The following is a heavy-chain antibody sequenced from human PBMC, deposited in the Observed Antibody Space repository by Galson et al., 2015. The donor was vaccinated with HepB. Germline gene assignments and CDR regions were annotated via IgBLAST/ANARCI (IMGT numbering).Heavy chain of an antibody. Sequence: SVKVSCKASGGTFSSYAISWVRQAPGQGLEWMGRIIPILGIANYAQKFQGRVTITADKSTSTAYMELSSLRSEDTAVYYCARGGDIVVVPAAIGQGWFDPWGQGTLVTVSS. D-gene: IGHD2-2*02. CDR3: ARGGDIVVVPAAIGQGWFDP. CDR1: GGTFSSYA. CDR2: IIPILGIA. J-gene: IGHJ5*02. V-gene: IGHV1-69*04.